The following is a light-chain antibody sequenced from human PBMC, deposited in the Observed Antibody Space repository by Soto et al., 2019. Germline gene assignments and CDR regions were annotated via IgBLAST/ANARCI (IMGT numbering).Light chain of an antibody. CDR2: SAS. V-gene: IGKV1-17*01. Sequence: IQVAPFPTSPSAFVGNRVTLIFRASQDMKNDLGWYQQKPGKAPKRLIYSASSLQSGVPSRFSGSGSGTEFTLTISGLQPEDFATYYCLQHYSYPWTFGQGTKVDIK. CDR3: LQHYSYPWT. J-gene: IGKJ1*01. CDR1: QDMKND.